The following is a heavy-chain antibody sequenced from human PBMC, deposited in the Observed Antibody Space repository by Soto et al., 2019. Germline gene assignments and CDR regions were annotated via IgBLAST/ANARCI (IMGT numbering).Heavy chain of an antibody. J-gene: IGHJ1*01. Sequence: QVQLQESGPGLVKPSETLSLTCTVSGGSISSYYWSWIRQPPGKGLEWIGYIYYSGSTNYNPSLKSRVTISVDTSKNQFSLKLSSVTAADTAVYYCATPGWYSSGLYRGYFQHWGQGTLVTVSS. V-gene: IGHV4-59*01. CDR3: ATPGWYSSGLYRGYFQH. D-gene: IGHD6-19*01. CDR2: IYYSGST. CDR1: GGSISSYY.